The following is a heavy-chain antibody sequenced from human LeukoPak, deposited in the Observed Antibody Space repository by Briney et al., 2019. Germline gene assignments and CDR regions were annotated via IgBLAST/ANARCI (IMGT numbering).Heavy chain of an antibody. Sequence: PGGSLRLSCAASGFTSSSYWMSWIRQAPGKGLEWVANIKQDGSEKYYVDSVKGRFTISRDNAKNSLYLQMNSLRAEDTAVYYCARVPRFLEWFFDYWGQGTLVTVSS. D-gene: IGHD3-3*01. CDR2: IKQDGSEK. CDR3: ARVPRFLEWFFDY. J-gene: IGHJ4*02. V-gene: IGHV3-7*04. CDR1: GFTSSSYW.